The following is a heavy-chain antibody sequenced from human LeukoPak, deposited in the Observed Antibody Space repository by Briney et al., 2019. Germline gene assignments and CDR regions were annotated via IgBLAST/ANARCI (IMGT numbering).Heavy chain of an antibody. Sequence: ASVKVSCKASGFTLTDYIHWVRQDPRQGLQWMGWIKPNSGDTDYAQKFQGRVTMTRDTSISTVYMELSSLRSDDTAVYYCARADSVPAGDYHYWYMDVWGKGTTVTVSS. CDR2: IKPNSGDT. CDR1: GFTLTDY. J-gene: IGHJ6*03. V-gene: IGHV1-2*02. CDR3: ARADSVPAGDYHYWYMDV. D-gene: IGHD2-2*01.